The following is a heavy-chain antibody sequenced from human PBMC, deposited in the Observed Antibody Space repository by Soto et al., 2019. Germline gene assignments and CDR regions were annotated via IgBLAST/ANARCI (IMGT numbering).Heavy chain of an antibody. CDR1: RLSQSNARMG. J-gene: IGHJ4*02. CDR3: ARILAPRSFAY. Sequence: SVPTLVKRTESLKRTCSGSRLSQSNARMGVSWIRQPPGKALEWLEHIFSTDEKPYSTSLKSKLTITKNNFKTQVVLTLTNTNPMDTATYYFARILAPRSFAYRGQGTLVTVSS. CDR2: IFSTDEK. V-gene: IGHV2-26*01.